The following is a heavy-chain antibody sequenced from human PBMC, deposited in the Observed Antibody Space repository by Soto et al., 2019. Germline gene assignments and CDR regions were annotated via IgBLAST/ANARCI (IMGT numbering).Heavy chain of an antibody. CDR3: ARALTSAAGLYFDY. D-gene: IGHD6-13*01. CDR1: GDSISSYY. CDR2: IHTTENT. V-gene: IGHV4-4*07. J-gene: IGHJ4*02. Sequence: QVQLQESGPGLVKPSETLFLTCTVSGDSISSYYWSWIRQPAGKGMEWIGRIHTTENTNYNPSLRSRVTMSVDTSNNQFSVKLTSLTAADTAVYYCARALTSAAGLYFDYWGQGTLVTVSS.